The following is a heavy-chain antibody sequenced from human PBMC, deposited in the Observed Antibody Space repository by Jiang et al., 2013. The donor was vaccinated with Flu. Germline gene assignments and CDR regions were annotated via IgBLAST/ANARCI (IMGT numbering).Heavy chain of an antibody. J-gene: IGHJ4*02. CDR2: TYYRSKWYN. CDR1: GDSVSSNSAV. V-gene: IGHV6-1*01. CDR3: ARGGTTVYFDY. D-gene: IGHD1-1*01. Sequence: QTLSLTCAISGDSVSSNSAVWNWIRQSPSGGLEWLGRTYYRSKWYNDYAVSVKSRITFSPDTSKNQFSLQLNSVTPEDTAVYFCARGGTTVYFDYWGQGTLVTVSS.